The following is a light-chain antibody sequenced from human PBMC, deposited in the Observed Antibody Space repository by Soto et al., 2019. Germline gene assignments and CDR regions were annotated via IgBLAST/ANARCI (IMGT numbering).Light chain of an antibody. CDR1: TSDVGDYNY. CDR3: SSYTSTSILYV. J-gene: IGLJ1*01. CDR2: EVR. Sequence: QSVLTQPASVSGSPGQSITISCTGTTSDVGDYNYVSWYQQHPGKAPKLMIYEVRNRPSGASNRFSGSKSGNTASLTISGLQAEDEADYYCSSYTSTSILYVFGTGTKVTVL. V-gene: IGLV2-14*01.